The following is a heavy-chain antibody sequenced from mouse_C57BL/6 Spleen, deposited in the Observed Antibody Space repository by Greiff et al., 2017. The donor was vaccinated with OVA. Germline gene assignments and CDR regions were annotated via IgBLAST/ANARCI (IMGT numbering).Heavy chain of an antibody. V-gene: IGHV1-64*01. CDR1: GYTFTSYW. CDR3: ARDGYYFSFAY. D-gene: IGHD2-3*01. Sequence: VQLQQPGAELVKPGASVKLSCKASGYTFTSYWMHWVKQRPGQGLEWIGMIHPNSGSTNYNEKFKSKATLTVDKSSSTAYMQLSSLTSEDSAVYYCARDGYYFSFAYWGQGTLVTVSA. CDR2: IHPNSGST. J-gene: IGHJ3*01.